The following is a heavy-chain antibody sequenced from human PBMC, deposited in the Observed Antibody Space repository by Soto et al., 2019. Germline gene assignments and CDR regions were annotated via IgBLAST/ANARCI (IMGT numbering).Heavy chain of an antibody. Sequence: PGGSLRLSCAASGFTFNNYGMSWVRQAPGKGLEWIGAITGAGGSTYNADSVKGRFSISRDNSKKTVYLQLDSLRVEDTAVYYCAKGHSDSFGNYDYFGMDVWGQGTTVTV. CDR1: GFTFNNYG. V-gene: IGHV3-23*01. J-gene: IGHJ6*02. CDR3: AKGHSDSFGNYDYFGMDV. D-gene: IGHD4-4*01. CDR2: ITGAGGST.